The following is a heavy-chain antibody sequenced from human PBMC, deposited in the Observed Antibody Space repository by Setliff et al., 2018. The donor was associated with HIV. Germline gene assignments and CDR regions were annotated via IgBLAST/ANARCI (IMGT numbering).Heavy chain of an antibody. D-gene: IGHD3-10*01. CDR3: ATSPAGEILGSRPFYFDY. V-gene: IGHV4-4*07. CDR2: IYTRGST. CDR1: SASISNYH. J-gene: IGHJ4*02. Sequence: SETLSLTCAVSSASISNYHWSWIRQTPGKGLEWIGRIYTRGSTKYSPTFESRVTMSLDTSKNQFSLKMRSVTAADTAVYYCATSPAGEILGSRPFYFDYWGQGTLVTVSS.